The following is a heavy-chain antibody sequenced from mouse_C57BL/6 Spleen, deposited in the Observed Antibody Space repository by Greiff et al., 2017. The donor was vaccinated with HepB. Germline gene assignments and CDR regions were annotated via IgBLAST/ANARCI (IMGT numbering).Heavy chain of an antibody. D-gene: IGHD2-3*01. CDR2: INPNNGGT. CDR3: ARVDDGYYTAWFAY. V-gene: IGHV1-26*01. J-gene: IGHJ3*01. Sequence: EVKLVESGPELVKPGASVKISCKASGYTFTDYYMNWVKQSHGKSLEWIGDINPNNGGTSYNQKFKGKATLTVDKSSSTAYMELRSLTSEDSAVYYCARVDDGYYTAWFAYWGQGTLVTVSA. CDR1: GYTFTDYY.